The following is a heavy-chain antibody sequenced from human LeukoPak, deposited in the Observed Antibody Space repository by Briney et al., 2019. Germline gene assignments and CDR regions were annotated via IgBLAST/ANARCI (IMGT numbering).Heavy chain of an antibody. CDR3: AKARKQWLVGGTAFDY. V-gene: IGHV3-23*01. D-gene: IGHD6-19*01. CDR1: GFTFSSYA. CDR2: ISGSGGST. Sequence: PGGSLRLSCAASGFTFSSYAMSWVRQAPGKGLEWVSAISGSGGSTYYADSVKGRFTISRDNSKNTLYLQMNSLRAEDTAVHYCAKARKQWLVGGTAFDYWGQGTLVTVSS. J-gene: IGHJ4*02.